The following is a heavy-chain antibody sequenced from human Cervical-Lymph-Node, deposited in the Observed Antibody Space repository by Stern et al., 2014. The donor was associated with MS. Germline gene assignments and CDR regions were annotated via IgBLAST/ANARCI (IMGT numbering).Heavy chain of an antibody. CDR2: ISGSST. CDR3: ARDVSGSSGMYSDY. V-gene: IGHV3-23*04. CDR1: GFTLDTYG. D-gene: IGHD6-19*01. Sequence: EVQLVESGGDLVHPGGSLRLSCAASGFTLDTYGMSWVRQAPGKGLEWVSTISGSSTYYADSVKGRFTISRDTSKNTLYLQMSSLTAEDTAIYYCARDVSGSSGMYSDYWGQGTLVTVSS. J-gene: IGHJ4*02.